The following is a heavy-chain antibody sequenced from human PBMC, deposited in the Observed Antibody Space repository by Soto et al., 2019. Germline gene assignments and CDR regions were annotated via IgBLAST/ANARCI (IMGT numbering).Heavy chain of an antibody. J-gene: IGHJ4*02. D-gene: IGHD6-19*01. CDR3: AKKVRAVASTLGY. CDR1: GFTFSSYA. Sequence: EVQLLESGGGLVQPGGSLRLSCAASGFTFSSYAMSWVRQAPGKGLEWVSDISGSGGSTYYADALKGRFTISRDNSKNRLYLQMNSLSAEDTAVYYSAKKVRAVASTLGYWGQGTLVTVSS. CDR2: ISGSGGST. V-gene: IGHV3-23*01.